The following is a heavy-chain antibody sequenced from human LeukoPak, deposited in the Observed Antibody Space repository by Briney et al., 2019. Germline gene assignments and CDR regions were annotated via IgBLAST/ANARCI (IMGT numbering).Heavy chain of an antibody. CDR2: INPNSGGT. Sequence: ASVKVSCKASGYTFTGYYMHWVRRAPGQGLEWMGRINPNSGGTNYAQKFQGRVTMTRDTSISTAYMELSRLRSDDTAVYYCARPSDGYNLHFDYWGQGTLVTVSS. V-gene: IGHV1-2*06. D-gene: IGHD5-24*01. CDR3: ARPSDGYNLHFDY. CDR1: GYTFTGYY. J-gene: IGHJ4*02.